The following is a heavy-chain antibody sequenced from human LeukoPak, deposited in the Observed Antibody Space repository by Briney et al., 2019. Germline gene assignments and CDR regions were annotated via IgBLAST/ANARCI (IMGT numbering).Heavy chain of an antibody. CDR1: GFTFSSYG. J-gene: IGHJ3*02. Sequence: PGGSLRLSCAASGFTFSSYGVHWVRQAPGKGLEWVAFIRYDGSNKYYADSVKGRFTISRDNSKNTLYLQMSSLRAEDTAVYYCANIVVVPAAPEDAFDIWGQGTMVTVSS. CDR3: ANIVVVPAAPEDAFDI. V-gene: IGHV3-30*02. CDR2: IRYDGSNK. D-gene: IGHD2-2*01.